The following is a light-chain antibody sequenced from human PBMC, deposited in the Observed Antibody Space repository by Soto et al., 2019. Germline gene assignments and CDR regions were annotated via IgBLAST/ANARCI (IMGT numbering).Light chain of an antibody. Sequence: DIQMTQSPSTLSASIGDRVTISCRASQSVDTWLAWYQQKPGKAPKLLIYKASSLPTGVPSRFSGSGSGTEFTLTISSLQPDDFATYYCQHYHDYSRMFGQGTKVEIK. CDR2: KAS. V-gene: IGKV1-5*03. CDR1: QSVDTW. J-gene: IGKJ1*01. CDR3: QHYHDYSRM.